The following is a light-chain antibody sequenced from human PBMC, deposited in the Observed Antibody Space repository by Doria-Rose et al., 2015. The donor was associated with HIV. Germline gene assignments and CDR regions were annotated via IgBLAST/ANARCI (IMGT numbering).Light chain of an antibody. J-gene: IGLJ1*01. CDR2: GNT. V-gene: IGLV1-40*02. Sequence: QXVXXXPPXXSGXXGXXVAXXCTGXXXXIGAGFDVNWYXQFPGTATKLLIHGNTNRPSGVPDRFSGSESGTSASLAISGLRAEDEADYYCQSYDSRLSVYVFGTGTKVTVL. CDR3: QSYDSRLSVYV. CDR1: XXXIGAGFD.